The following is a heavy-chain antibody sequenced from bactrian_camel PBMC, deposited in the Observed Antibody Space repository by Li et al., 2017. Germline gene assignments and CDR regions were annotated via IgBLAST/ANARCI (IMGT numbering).Heavy chain of an antibody. Sequence: DVQLVESGGGSVQAGGSLRLSCTVSGYISRSYTMAWFRQAPGKGLELVSSIDPESGIRRYAESVKGRFTISRDNPDNRVYLRMNSLKTEDTALYYCAERSVARRTTPGSGDPGHRLL. CDR2: IDPESGIR. CDR3: AERSVARRTT. CDR1: GYISRSYT. J-gene: IGHJ4*01. D-gene: IGHD2*01. V-gene: IGHV3S35*01.